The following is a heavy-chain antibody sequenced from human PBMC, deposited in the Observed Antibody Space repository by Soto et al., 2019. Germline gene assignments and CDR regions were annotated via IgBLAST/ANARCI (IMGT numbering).Heavy chain of an antibody. Sequence: SETLSLTCAVSGGSISTSNWLIWVRQPPGKGLEWIGEVYRTGSTNYNPSLESRLTISVDKSKNQFSLKLTSVTAADTAVYYCARARATIAAAAIFDCWGQGTLVTAPQ. CDR2: VYRTGST. CDR3: ARARATIAAAAIFDC. D-gene: IGHD6-13*01. CDR1: GGSISTSNW. V-gene: IGHV4-4*02. J-gene: IGHJ4*02.